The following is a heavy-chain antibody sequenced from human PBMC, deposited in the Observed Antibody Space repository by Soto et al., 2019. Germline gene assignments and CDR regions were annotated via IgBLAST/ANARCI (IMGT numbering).Heavy chain of an antibody. V-gene: IGHV4-39*01. CDR1: GGSISSSRYY. D-gene: IGHD3-3*01. CDR2: IYYSGST. CDR3: ARHGGDYDFWSGRPWLDY. J-gene: IGHJ4*02. Sequence: QLQLQESGPGLVKPSETLSLTCTVSGGSISSSRYYWGWIRQPPGKGLEWTGSIYYSGSTYYNPSLKSRVTISVDTSKNQFSLKLSSVTAADTAVYCCARHGGDYDFWSGRPWLDYWAQGTLVSVSS.